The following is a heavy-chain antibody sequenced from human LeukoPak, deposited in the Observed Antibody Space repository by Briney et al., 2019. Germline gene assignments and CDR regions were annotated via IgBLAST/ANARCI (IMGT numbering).Heavy chain of an antibody. Sequence: GRSLRLSCAASGFTFSSYGMHWVRQAPGKGMEWVAVIWYDGSNKYYADSAKGRFTISRDNSKNTLYLQMNSLRAEDTAVYYCAKPRFYDFWSGYDYWGQGTLVTVSS. CDR2: IWYDGSNK. J-gene: IGHJ4*02. CDR3: AKPRFYDFWSGYDY. D-gene: IGHD3-3*01. V-gene: IGHV3-33*06. CDR1: GFTFSSYG.